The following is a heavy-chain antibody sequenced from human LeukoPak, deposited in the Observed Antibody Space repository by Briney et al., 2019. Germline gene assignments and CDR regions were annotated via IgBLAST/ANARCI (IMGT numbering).Heavy chain of an antibody. Sequence: ASVKVSCKASGYTFTSYAMHWVRQAPGQRLEWMGWINAGNGNTKYSQKFQGRVTITRDTSASTAYMELSSLRSEDTAVYYCARVFAYSSGLYYFDYWGQGTLVTVSS. CDR2: INAGNGNT. J-gene: IGHJ4*02. CDR1: GYTFTSYA. CDR3: ARVFAYSSGLYYFDY. V-gene: IGHV1-3*01. D-gene: IGHD6-19*01.